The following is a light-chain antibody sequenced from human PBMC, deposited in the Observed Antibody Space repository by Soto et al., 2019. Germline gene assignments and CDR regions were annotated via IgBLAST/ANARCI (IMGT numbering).Light chain of an antibody. J-gene: IGLJ2*01. Sequence: QSVLTQPASASGSPGQSVTISCTGTSSDVGGYNYVSWYQQHPGKAPKLMIYDVSNRPSGVSNRFSGSKSGNTDSLTISGTQPEDEDDDDYSCNTDSSTNVVFGGGTKLTVL. CDR3: SCNTDSSTNVV. CDR1: SSDVGGYNY. CDR2: DVS. V-gene: IGLV2-14*01.